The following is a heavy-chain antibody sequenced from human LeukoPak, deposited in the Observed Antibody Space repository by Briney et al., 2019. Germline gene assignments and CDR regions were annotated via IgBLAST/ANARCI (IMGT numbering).Heavy chain of an antibody. V-gene: IGHV3-21*01. J-gene: IGHJ3*02. CDR3: ASTMIVVGDAFDI. CDR1: GFTFSSYS. D-gene: IGHD3-22*01. CDR2: ISSSSSYI. Sequence: GSLRLSCAASGFTFSSYSMNWVRQAPGKGLEWVSSISSSSSYIYYADSVKGRFTISRDNAKNSLYLQMNSLRAEDTAVYYCASTMIVVGDAFDIWGQGTMVTVSS.